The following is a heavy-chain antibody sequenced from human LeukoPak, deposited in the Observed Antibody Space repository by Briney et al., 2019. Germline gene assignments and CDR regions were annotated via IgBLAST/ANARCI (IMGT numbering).Heavy chain of an antibody. CDR2: INSDGSST. J-gene: IGHJ5*02. D-gene: IGHD2-15*01. CDR1: GFTFSIYW. CDR3: ARGVDWFDP. Sequence: GGSLRLSCAASGFTFSIYWVHWVRQAPGKGLVWVSSINSDGSSTSYADSVKGRFTISRDNAKNTLYLQMNSLRAEDTAVYYCARGVDWFDPWGQGTLVTVSS. V-gene: IGHV3-74*01.